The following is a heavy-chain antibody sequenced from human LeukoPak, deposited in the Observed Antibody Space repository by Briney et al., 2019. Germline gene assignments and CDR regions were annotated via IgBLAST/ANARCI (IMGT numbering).Heavy chain of an antibody. V-gene: IGHV1-8*01. CDR1: GYTFTSYD. Sequence: ASVKVSCKASGYTFTSYDINWVRQATGQGLEWMGWMNPNSGNTGYAQKFQGRVTMTRNTSISTAYMELSSLRSEDTAVYYCARKYRRITIFGVVISYGVDVWGQGTTVTVSS. J-gene: IGHJ6*02. CDR2: MNPNSGNT. D-gene: IGHD3-3*01. CDR3: ARKYRRITIFGVVISYGVDV.